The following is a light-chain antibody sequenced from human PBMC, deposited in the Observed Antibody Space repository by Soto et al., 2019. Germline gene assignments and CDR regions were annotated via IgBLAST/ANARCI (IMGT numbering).Light chain of an antibody. CDR2: AAS. CDR1: QSISTY. V-gene: IGKV1-39*01. Sequence: DIQMTHSPSSLSAPVGDRVTITCRASQSISTYLNWYQQTPGKAPKLLIYAASSLQSGVPSRFSGSGSGTDFTLTISSLHPEDSATYYCQQSYSTPPTFGQGTKVDIK. CDR3: QQSYSTPPT. J-gene: IGKJ1*01.